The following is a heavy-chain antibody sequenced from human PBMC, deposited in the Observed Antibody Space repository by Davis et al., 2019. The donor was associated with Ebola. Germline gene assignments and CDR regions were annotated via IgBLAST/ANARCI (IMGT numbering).Heavy chain of an antibody. Sequence: SETLSLTCTVSGGSISSYYWSWIRQPPGKGLEWTGYIYYSGSTNYNPSLKSRVTISVDTSKNQFSLKLSSVTAADTAVYYCARVGYDFWSGYYAGNWFDPWGQGTLVTVSS. CDR2: IYYSGST. CDR1: GGSISSYY. D-gene: IGHD3-3*01. V-gene: IGHV4-59*01. CDR3: ARVGYDFWSGYYAGNWFDP. J-gene: IGHJ5*02.